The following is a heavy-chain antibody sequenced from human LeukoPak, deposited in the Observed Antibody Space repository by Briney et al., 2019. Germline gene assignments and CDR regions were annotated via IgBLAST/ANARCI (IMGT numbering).Heavy chain of an antibody. D-gene: IGHD3-10*01. CDR3: ARDSYGSGSCMDV. Sequence: GVSLRLSCAASGFTFSSYWMSWVRQAPGKGLEWVANIKQDGSEKYYVDSVKGRFTISRDNAKNSLYLQMNSLGAEDTAVYYCARDSYGSGSCMDVWGQGTTVTVSS. J-gene: IGHJ6*02. CDR1: GFTFSSYW. CDR2: IKQDGSEK. V-gene: IGHV3-7*01.